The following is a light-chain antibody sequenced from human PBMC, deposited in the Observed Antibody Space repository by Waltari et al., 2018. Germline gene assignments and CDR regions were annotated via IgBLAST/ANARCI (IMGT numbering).Light chain of an antibody. CDR1: QTISSY. CDR3: QQSYSTPRT. Sequence: DIQITQSPSSLSASVGDSVTITCRASQTISSYLNWYQQKPGKAPKLLLYAASSLQSGVPSRFSGSGSGTDFTLTISSVQPEDIATYYCQQSYSTPRTFGQGTKVEIK. J-gene: IGKJ1*01. CDR2: AAS. V-gene: IGKV1-39*01.